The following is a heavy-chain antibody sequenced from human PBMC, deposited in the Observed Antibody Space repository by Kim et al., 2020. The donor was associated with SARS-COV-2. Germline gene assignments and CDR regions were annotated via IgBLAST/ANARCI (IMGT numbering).Heavy chain of an antibody. D-gene: IGHD3-10*01. Sequence: GGSLRLSCAASGFTFGDYAMYWVRQAPGKGLEWVSGISWNSGSKGYADSVKGRFTISRDNAKKSLYLQMNSLRAEDTALYYCAKVGGSMDRGGNGMDVWGQGTTVTVSS. CDR2: ISWNSGSK. CDR3: AKVGGSMDRGGNGMDV. V-gene: IGHV3-9*01. J-gene: IGHJ6*02. CDR1: GFTFGDYA.